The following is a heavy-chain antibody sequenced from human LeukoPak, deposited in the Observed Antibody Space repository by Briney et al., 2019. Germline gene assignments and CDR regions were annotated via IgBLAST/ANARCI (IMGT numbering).Heavy chain of an antibody. V-gene: IGHV3-43D*03. CDR1: GFTFDDYA. Sequence: PGGSLRLSCAASGFTFDDYAMHWVRQAPGKGLEWVSLISWDGGSTYYADSVKGRFTISRDNAKNSLYLQMNSLRVEDTALYYCVRRRRDTSMAAAGPTSYYYYMDVWGKGTTVTVSS. J-gene: IGHJ6*03. CDR3: VRRRRDTSMAAAGPTSYYYYMDV. CDR2: ISWDGGST. D-gene: IGHD6-13*01.